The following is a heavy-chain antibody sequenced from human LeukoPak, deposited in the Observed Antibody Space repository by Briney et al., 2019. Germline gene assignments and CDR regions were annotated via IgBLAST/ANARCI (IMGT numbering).Heavy chain of an antibody. V-gene: IGHV3-53*01. CDR3: ARSARDSEYTNMDH. D-gene: IGHD5-18*01. CDR2: IYSGGST. J-gene: IGHJ4*02. Sequence: PGGSLRLSCAASGFTVSSNYMSWVRQAPGKGLEWVSVIYSGGSTYYADSVKGRFTISRDNSKNTLYLQMNSLRAEDTAVYYCARSARDSEYTNMDHWGQGTLVTVSS. CDR1: GFTVSSNY.